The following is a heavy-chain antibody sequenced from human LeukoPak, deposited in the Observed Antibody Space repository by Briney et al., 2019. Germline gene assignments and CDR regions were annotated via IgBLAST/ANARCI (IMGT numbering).Heavy chain of an antibody. CDR3: AKGSYSGSYRNYFDY. CDR2: ISWNSGSI. Sequence: GGSLRLSCAASGFTFDDYAMHWVRQAPGKGLEWVSGISWNSGSIVYADSVKGRFTISRDNAKNSLYLQMNSLRAEDMALYYCAKGSYSGSYRNYFDYWGQGTLVTVSS. V-gene: IGHV3-9*03. J-gene: IGHJ4*02. D-gene: IGHD1-26*01. CDR1: GFTFDDYA.